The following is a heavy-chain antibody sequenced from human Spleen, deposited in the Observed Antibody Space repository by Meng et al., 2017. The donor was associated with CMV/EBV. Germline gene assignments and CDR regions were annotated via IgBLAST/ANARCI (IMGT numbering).Heavy chain of an antibody. CDR2: IRYDGSNK. CDR3: AKDGTAYYGLDV. Sequence: GESLKISCAASGFTFSSYGMHWVRQAPGKGLEWVAFIRYDGSNKYHADSVKGRFTISRDKSRNTMSLQMNSLRAEDTAVYYCAKDGTAYYGLDVWGQGTTVTVSS. J-gene: IGHJ6*02. V-gene: IGHV3-30*02. CDR1: GFTFSSYG.